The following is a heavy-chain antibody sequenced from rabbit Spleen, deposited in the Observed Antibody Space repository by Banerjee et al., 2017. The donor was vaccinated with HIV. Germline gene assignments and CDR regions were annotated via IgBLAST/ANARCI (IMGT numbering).Heavy chain of an antibody. J-gene: IGHJ4*01. D-gene: IGHD4-2*01. V-gene: IGHV1S40*01. CDR3: ATDYAGDANYEYGVFNL. CDR2: INMVTGKS. Sequence: QSLEESGGDLVKPGGSLTLTCTASGVSFNDKDVMCWVRQAPGKGLEWITCINMVTGKSVYASWAKGRFIMSRISSTKVTLQMTSLTAADTAIYFCATDYAGDANYEYGVFNLWGPGTLVTVS. CDR1: GVSFNDKDV.